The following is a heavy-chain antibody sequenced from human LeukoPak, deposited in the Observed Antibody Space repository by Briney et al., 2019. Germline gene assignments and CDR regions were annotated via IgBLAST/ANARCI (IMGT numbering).Heavy chain of an antibody. V-gene: IGHV4-59*01. CDR2: IYYSGST. CDR1: GGSTSSYY. Sequence: SETLSLTCTVSGGSTSSYYWSWIRQPPGKGLEWIGYIYYSGSTNYNPSLKSRVTISVDTSKNQFSLKLSSVTAADTAVYYCARDQGIWYFDLWGRGTLVTVSS. J-gene: IGHJ2*01. CDR3: ARDQGIWYFDL. D-gene: IGHD1-14*01.